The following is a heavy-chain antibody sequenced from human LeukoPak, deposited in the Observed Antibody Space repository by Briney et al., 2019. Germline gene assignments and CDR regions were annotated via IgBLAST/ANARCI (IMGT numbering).Heavy chain of an antibody. D-gene: IGHD3-16*01. V-gene: IGHV3-49*03. CDR2: IRSKAYGGTT. CDR3: TRVGGYGNYYYYYMDV. Sequence: GGSLRLSCTASGFTFGDYAMSWFRQAPGKGLEWVGFIRSKAYGGTTEYAASVKGRFTISRDDSKSIAYLQMNSLKTEDTAVYYCTRVGGYGNYYYYYMDVWGKGTTVTVSS. CDR1: GFTFGDYA. J-gene: IGHJ6*03.